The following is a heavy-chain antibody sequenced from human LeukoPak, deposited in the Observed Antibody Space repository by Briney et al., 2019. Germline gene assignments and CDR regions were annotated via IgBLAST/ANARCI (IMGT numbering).Heavy chain of an antibody. CDR1: GYSISSGYY. D-gene: IGHD3/OR15-3a*01. Sequence: TSETLSLTCTVSGYSISSGYYWGWVRQPPGKGLQWIGSIFRSWTTYYSPTLRRRLSMSLDTSKNQFSLKLTSVIATDTAVYYCVRGRGGLGIYQFEFWGQGALVIVPS. CDR3: VRGRGGLGIYQFEF. V-gene: IGHV4-38-2*02. CDR2: IFRSWTT. J-gene: IGHJ4*02.